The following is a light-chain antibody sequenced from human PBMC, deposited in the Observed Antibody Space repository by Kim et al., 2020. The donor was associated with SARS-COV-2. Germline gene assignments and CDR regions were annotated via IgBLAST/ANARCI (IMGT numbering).Light chain of an antibody. J-gene: IGLJ3*02. CDR1: KLDSRF. V-gene: IGLV3-1*01. CDR3: QAWHSSTWV. CDR2: QDY. Sequence: VSPGQTASITCSGHKLDSRFVCWYQLKPGQSPVLVIYQDYKRPSGIPERFSGSNSGNTATLTISGTQALDEADYYCQAWHSSTWVFGGGTKLTVL.